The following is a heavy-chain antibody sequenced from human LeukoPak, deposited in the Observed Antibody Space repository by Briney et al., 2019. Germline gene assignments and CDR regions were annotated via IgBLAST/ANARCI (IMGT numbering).Heavy chain of an antibody. D-gene: IGHD2-15*01. CDR3: ARGGGTKDIVVVVEYYFDY. Sequence: GRSLRLSCAASGFTFSDYYMSWIRQAPGKGLEWVSYISSSGSTIYYADSVKGRFTISRDNAKNSLYLQMNSLRAEDTAVYYCARGGGTKDIVVVVEYYFDYWGQGTLVTVSS. CDR2: ISSSGSTI. J-gene: IGHJ4*02. V-gene: IGHV3-11*01. CDR1: GFTFSDYY.